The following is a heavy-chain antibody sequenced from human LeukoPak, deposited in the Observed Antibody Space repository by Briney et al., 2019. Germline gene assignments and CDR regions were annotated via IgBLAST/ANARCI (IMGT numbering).Heavy chain of an antibody. J-gene: IGHJ4*02. D-gene: IGHD5-12*01. CDR1: GFTLRDYW. CDR2: INGDGSST. Sequence: GGSLRLSCAASGFTLRDYWMHWVRQAPGKGLVWVSRINGDGSSTSYADSVKGRFTISRDNGKKELYLQMNSLGAEDTAVYYCAVKGGYNDWDAPFDYWGQGTLVTVSS. V-gene: IGHV3-74*01. CDR3: AVKGGYNDWDAPFDY.